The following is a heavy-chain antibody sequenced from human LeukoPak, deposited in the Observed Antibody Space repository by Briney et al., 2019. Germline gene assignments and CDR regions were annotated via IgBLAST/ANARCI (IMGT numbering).Heavy chain of an antibody. D-gene: IGHD2-2*01. V-gene: IGHV4-4*07. CDR1: GGSISSYY. CDR3: ARSYCSSTSCFQGSNYPLYYFDY. J-gene: IGHJ4*02. Sequence: SETLSLTCTVSGGSISSYYWSWIRQPAGKELEWIGRIYTSGSTNYNPSLKSRVTMSVDTSKNQFSLKLSSVTAADTAVYYCARSYCSSTSCFQGSNYPLYYFDYWGQGTLVTVSS. CDR2: IYTSGST.